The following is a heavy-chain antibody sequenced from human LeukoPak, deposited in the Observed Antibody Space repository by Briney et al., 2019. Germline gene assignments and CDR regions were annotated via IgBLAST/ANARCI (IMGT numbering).Heavy chain of an antibody. V-gene: IGHV3-30*02. CDR3: AKDYSKPVYYVWGIYFGPNGSAP. D-gene: IGHD3-10*01. J-gene: IGHJ5*02. CDR1: GFTFSSYG. Sequence: GGSLRLSCAASGFTFSSYGMHWVRQAPGTGLEWVAFIRFDGSNKNYADSVKGRFTISRDNSKNTLYLQMNSLRPDDTAVYYCAKDYSKPVYYVWGIYFGPNGSAPWGREPRVTAPS. CDR2: IRFDGSNK.